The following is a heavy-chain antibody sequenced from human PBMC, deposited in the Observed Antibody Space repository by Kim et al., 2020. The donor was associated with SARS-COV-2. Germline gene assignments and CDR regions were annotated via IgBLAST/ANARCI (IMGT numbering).Heavy chain of an antibody. Sequence: SETLSLTCAVYGGSFSGYYWSWIRQPPGKGLEWIGEINHSGSTNYNPSLKSRVTISVDTSKNQFSLKLSSVTAADTAVYYCARGLELRFFYYGMDVWGQG. CDR3: ARGLELRFFYYGMDV. CDR1: GGSFSGYY. V-gene: IGHV4-34*01. J-gene: IGHJ6*02. CDR2: INHSGST. D-gene: IGHD1-7*01.